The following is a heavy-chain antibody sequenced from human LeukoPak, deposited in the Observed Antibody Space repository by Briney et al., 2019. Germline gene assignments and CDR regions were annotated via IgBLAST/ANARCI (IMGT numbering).Heavy chain of an antibody. Sequence: SETLSLTCTVSGDSISSSHWNWVRQPPGKGLEWIGDIYYSGSTNSKPSLKSRVTISVDTSKNQFSLMLSSVTAADTAVYYCARDEASAAAGMYYYGMDVWGQGTTVTVSS. J-gene: IGHJ6*02. V-gene: IGHV4-59*12. CDR3: ARDEASAAAGMYYYGMDV. D-gene: IGHD6-13*01. CDR1: GDSISSSH. CDR2: IYYSGST.